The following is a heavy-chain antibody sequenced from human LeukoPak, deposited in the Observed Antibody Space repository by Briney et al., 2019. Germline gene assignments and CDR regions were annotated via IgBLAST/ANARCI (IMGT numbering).Heavy chain of an antibody. J-gene: IGHJ4*02. D-gene: IGHD3-22*01. V-gene: IGHV6-1*01. CDR2: TYYRCKWYN. CDR1: ADSVSSNSAA. Sequence: SQTLSLTSAISADSVSSNSAAWSWIRQSPSRGLEWLGRTYYRCKWYNDYAVSVKSRITINPDTSKNQFSLQLNSVTPEDTPVYYCAREGVVVITTKGDFDYWGQGTLVTVSS. CDR3: AREGVVVITTKGDFDY.